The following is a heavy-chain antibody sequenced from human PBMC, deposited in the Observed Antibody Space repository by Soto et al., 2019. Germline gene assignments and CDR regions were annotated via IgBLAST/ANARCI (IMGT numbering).Heavy chain of an antibody. Sequence: SXTLSLTCSVSSASLSIRTYYWSLIRQPPGRGPEWIGSIYYSGNTYYKPSLKSRVSISIDTSRNQFSLTLTSVTAADTGVYYCASSSPFHYWGPGILVTVSS. CDR2: IYYSGNT. CDR3: ASSSPFHY. V-gene: IGHV4-39*01. D-gene: IGHD6-6*01. J-gene: IGHJ4*02. CDR1: SASLSIRTYY.